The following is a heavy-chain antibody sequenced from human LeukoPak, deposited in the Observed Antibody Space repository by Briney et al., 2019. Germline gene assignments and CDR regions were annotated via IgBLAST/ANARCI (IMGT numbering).Heavy chain of an antibody. Sequence: SVKVSCKASGGTFSSYAISWVRQAPGQGLEWMGRIIPIFGTANYAQKFQGRVTITTDESTSTAYMELSSLRSEDTAVYYCARDIPSLITFGGIGTWGQGTLVTVSS. CDR2: IIPIFGTA. CDR1: GGTFSSYA. CDR3: ARDIPSLITFGGIGT. V-gene: IGHV1-69*05. J-gene: IGHJ5*02. D-gene: IGHD3-16*01.